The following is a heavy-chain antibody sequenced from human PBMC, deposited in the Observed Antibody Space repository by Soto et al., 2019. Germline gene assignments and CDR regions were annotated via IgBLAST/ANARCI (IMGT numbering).Heavy chain of an antibody. CDR3: ARRYSSSFDY. V-gene: IGHV4-59*01. D-gene: IGHD6-13*01. Sequence: LETLSLTCTVSGGSIRSYYWSWIRQPPGKGLEWIGYIYYSGSTDYNPSLKSRVTISADTSKSQFSLKLTSVTAADTAVYYCARRYSSSFDYWGQGTLVTVSS. CDR1: GGSIRSYY. J-gene: IGHJ4*02. CDR2: IYYSGST.